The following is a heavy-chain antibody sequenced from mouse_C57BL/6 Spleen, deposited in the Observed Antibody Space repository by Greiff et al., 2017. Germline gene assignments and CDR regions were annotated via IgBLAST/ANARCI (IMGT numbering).Heavy chain of an antibody. CDR1: GYTFTSYW. D-gene: IGHD2-4*01. CDR3: ARWDYYDYDGYYFDY. CDR2: IYPGSGST. J-gene: IGHJ2*01. V-gene: IGHV1-55*01. Sequence: VQLQQPGAELVKPGASVKMSCKASGYTFTSYWITWVKQRPGQGLEWIGDIYPGSGSTNYNEKFKSKATLTVDTSSSTAYMQLSSLTSEDSAVYYCARWDYYDYDGYYFDYWGQGTTLTVSS.